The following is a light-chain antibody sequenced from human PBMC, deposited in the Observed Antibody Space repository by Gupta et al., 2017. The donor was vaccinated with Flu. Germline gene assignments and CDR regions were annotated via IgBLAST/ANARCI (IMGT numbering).Light chain of an antibody. J-gene: IGKJ1*01. V-gene: IGKV3-20*01. Sequence: EVVLTQSPGTLSLSPGERATLSCRASQTVSSTYLAWYQQKPGQAPRLLMYGASNRATGIPDRFSGSGSGTDFTLSISRLESEDFAVYYCQQYGTSPWMFGQGTKVESK. CDR2: GAS. CDR3: QQYGTSPWM. CDR1: QTVSSTY.